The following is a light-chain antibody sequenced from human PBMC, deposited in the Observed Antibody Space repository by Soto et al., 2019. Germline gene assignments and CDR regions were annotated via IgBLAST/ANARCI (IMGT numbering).Light chain of an antibody. J-gene: IGLJ1*01. CDR3: CSYAGSSNV. Sequence: QSALTQRASVSESPGQSITISCTGTSSDVGSYKFVSWYQQHPGKAPKLIVYEGSKRPSGVSNRFSGSKSGNTASLTISGLQADDEADYYCCSYAGSSNVFGTGTKVTVL. CDR2: EGS. V-gene: IGLV2-23*03. CDR1: SSDVGSYKF.